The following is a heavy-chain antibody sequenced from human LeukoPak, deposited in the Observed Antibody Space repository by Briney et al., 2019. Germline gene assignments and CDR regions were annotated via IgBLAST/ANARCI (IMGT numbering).Heavy chain of an antibody. Sequence: ASVKVSCKASGYTFTGYYMHWVRQAPGQGLEWMGWINPNSGGTNYAQKFQGRVTMTRDTSISTAYVELSRLRSDDTAVYYCARDPSNGYNWFDPWGQGTLVTVSS. V-gene: IGHV1-2*02. CDR3: ARDPSNGYNWFDP. CDR1: GYTFTGYY. D-gene: IGHD2-8*01. CDR2: INPNSGGT. J-gene: IGHJ5*02.